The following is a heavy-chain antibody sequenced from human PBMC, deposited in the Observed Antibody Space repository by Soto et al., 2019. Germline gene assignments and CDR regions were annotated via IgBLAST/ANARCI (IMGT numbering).Heavy chain of an antibody. D-gene: IGHD6-13*01. V-gene: IGHV3-53*02. CDR1: GFTVSSDH. J-gene: IGHJ3*01. Sequence: EMQLVETGGGLIQPGGSLRHSCAASGFTVSSDHMSWVRQAPGKGLEWISVMYYGGTTYYADSVQGRFTISRDSSTNTLYLQMTDLRADDTAVYYCAREAAGFDLWGQGTMVTVSS. CDR3: AREAAGFDL. CDR2: MYYGGTT.